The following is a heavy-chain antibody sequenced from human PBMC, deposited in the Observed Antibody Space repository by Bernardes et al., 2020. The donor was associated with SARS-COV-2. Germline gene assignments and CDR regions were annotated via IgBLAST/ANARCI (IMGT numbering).Heavy chain of an antibody. Sequence: GSRRHSYAASGFTFSSYGMHLVRQAPGKGLEWVAVIWYDGSNKYYADSVKGRFTISRDNSKNTLYLQMNSLRAEDTAVYYCARDLLSYYGMDVWGQGTTVTVSS. V-gene: IGHV3-33*01. CDR3: ARDLLSYYGMDV. CDR2: IWYDGSNK. CDR1: GFTFSSYG. J-gene: IGHJ6*02.